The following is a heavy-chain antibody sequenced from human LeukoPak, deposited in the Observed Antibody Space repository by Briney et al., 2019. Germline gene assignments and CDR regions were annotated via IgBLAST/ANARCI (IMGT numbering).Heavy chain of an antibody. D-gene: IGHD4-17*01. J-gene: IGHJ3*02. CDR2: IIPIVGTA. CDR1: GGTFSSYA. Sequence: ASVKVSCKASGGTFSSYAISWVRQAPGQGLEWMGGIIPIVGTANYAQKFQGRVTITTDESTSTAYMELSSLRSEDTAVYYCAKTLGSAGFTVTTRDDAFDIWGQGTMVTVSS. CDR3: AKTLGSAGFTVTTRDDAFDI. V-gene: IGHV1-69*05.